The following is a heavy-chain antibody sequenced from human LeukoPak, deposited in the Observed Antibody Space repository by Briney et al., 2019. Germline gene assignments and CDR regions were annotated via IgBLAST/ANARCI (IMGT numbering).Heavy chain of an antibody. D-gene: IGHD5-18*01. V-gene: IGHV3-73*01. CDR1: GFTFSGSA. J-gene: IGHJ4*02. Sequence: GGSLRLSCAASGFTFSGSAMHWVRQASGKGLEWVGRIRSKANSYATAYAASVKGRFTISRDDSKNTAYLQMNSPKTEDTAVYYCTRVDTAMPNPYYFDYWGQGTLVTVSS. CDR3: TRVDTAMPNPYYFDY. CDR2: IRSKANSYAT.